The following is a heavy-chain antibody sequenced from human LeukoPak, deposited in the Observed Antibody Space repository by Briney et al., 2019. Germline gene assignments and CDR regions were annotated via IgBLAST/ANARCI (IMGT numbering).Heavy chain of an antibody. J-gene: IGHJ4*02. V-gene: IGHV3-30*04. CDR2: ISYDGSNK. CDR1: GFTFSSYA. CDR3: ARAKAAAAGTAFDY. D-gene: IGHD6-13*01. Sequence: GRSLSLSCAASGFTFSSYAMHWVRQAPGKGLEWVAVISYDGSNKYYADSVKGRFTISRDNSKNTLYLQMNSLRAEDTAVYYCARAKAAAAGTAFDYWGQGTLVTVSS.